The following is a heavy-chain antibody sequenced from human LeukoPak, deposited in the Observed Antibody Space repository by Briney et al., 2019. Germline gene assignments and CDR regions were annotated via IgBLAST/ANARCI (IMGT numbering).Heavy chain of an antibody. J-gene: IGHJ5*02. D-gene: IGHD1-26*01. CDR2: ISAYNGNT. CDR3: ARVAGVGASGDWFDP. V-gene: IGHV1-18*01. Sequence: GASVTVSCKASGYTFTSYGISWVRQAPAQGLEWMGWISAYNGNTNYAQKLQGRVTMTTDTSTSTAYMELRSLRSDDTAVYYCARVAGVGASGDWFDPWGQGTLVTVSS. CDR1: GYTFTSYG.